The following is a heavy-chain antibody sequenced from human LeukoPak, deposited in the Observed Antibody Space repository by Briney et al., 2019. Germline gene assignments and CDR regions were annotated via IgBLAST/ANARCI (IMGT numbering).Heavy chain of an antibody. CDR1: GGSIRGYY. J-gene: IGHJ6*04. D-gene: IGHD3-16*01. V-gene: IGHV4-4*09. CDR3: ARFTYTTRPSDV. Sequence: PSETLSLTCSASGGSIRGYYWSWIPQPPGQTLEWIGYIYSSGSTNYNPSLQSRVTMSVDTSMNQFSLRLSSVTAADTAVYYCARFTYTTRPSDVWGKGTTVTVSS. CDR2: IYSSGST.